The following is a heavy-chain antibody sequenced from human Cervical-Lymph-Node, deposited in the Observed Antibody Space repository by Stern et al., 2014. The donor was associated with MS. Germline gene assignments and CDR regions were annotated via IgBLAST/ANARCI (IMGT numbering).Heavy chain of an antibody. CDR1: GYTFSVYN. CDR2: INPNSGGT. J-gene: IGHJ4*02. CDR3: ARGASDY. D-gene: IGHD3-16*01. Sequence: QVQLVQSGAEVKKPGASLKVSCKASGYTFSVYNIHWVRQAPGQGLEWMGRINPNSGGTNDAQKFQGRVPMTRDTSISIVYMELTRLRSDDTAVYYCARGASDYGGQGTLVTVSS. V-gene: IGHV1-2*06.